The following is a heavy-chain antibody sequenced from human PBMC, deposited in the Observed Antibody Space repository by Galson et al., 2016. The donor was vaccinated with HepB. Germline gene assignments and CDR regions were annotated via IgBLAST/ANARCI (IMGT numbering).Heavy chain of an antibody. V-gene: IGHV1-3*01. CDR2: INAGNGNT. J-gene: IGHJ6*02. Sequence: SVKVSCKASAYTFSSYAMHWVRQAPGQRLEWMGWINAGNGNTKYSQKFQGRVTITRDTSASTAYMELSSLRSEDTAVYYCAREYREAAAGTRGYYYYGMDVWGQGTSVTVSS. D-gene: IGHD6-13*01. CDR1: AYTFSSYA. CDR3: AREYREAAAGTRGYYYYGMDV.